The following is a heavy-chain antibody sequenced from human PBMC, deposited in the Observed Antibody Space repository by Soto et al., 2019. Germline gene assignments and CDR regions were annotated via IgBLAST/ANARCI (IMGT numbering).Heavy chain of an antibody. D-gene: IGHD6-19*01. Sequence: SETLSLTCAVYGGSFSGYYWSWIRQPPGKGLEWIGEINHSGSTNYNPSLKSRVTISVDTSKNQSSLKLSSVTAADTAVYYCASEEQVAVAGTSAFDYWGQGTLVTVSS. J-gene: IGHJ4*02. CDR1: GGSFSGYY. CDR3: ASEEQVAVAGTSAFDY. CDR2: INHSGST. V-gene: IGHV4-34*01.